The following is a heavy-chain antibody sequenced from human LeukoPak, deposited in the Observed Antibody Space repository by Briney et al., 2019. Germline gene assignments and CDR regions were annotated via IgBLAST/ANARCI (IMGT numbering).Heavy chain of an antibody. CDR2: ISYDGSTK. CDR3: ARDLGRGYSGYEGFFDY. V-gene: IGHV3-30*04. D-gene: IGHD5-12*01. Sequence: GGSLRLSCAASGFTFSSCTMHWVRQAPGKGLEWEAVISYDGSTKYYADSVKGRFTISRDNSKNTLYLQMNSLRVEDTAVYYCARDLGRGYSGYEGFFDYWGQGTLVTASS. J-gene: IGHJ4*02. CDR1: GFTFSSCT.